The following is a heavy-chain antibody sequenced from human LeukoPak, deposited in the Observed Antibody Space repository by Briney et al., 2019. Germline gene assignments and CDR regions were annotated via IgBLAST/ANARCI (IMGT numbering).Heavy chain of an antibody. CDR3: AKAWGSNGWFDY. CDR1: GFTFSSYA. CDR2: ISGSGGST. D-gene: IGHD6-19*01. V-gene: IGHV3-23*01. J-gene: IGHJ4*02. Sequence: GGSLRLSCAASGFTFSSYAMSWVRQAPGKGLEWVSSISGSGGSTYYADSVKGRFTISRDDSKSTLYLQMNSLRAEDTAVYYCAKAWGSNGWFDYWGQGTLVTVPS.